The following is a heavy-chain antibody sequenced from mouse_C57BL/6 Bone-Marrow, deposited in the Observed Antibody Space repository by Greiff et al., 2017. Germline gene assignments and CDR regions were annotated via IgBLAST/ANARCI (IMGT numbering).Heavy chain of an antibody. J-gene: IGHJ2*01. CDR2: ISSGSSTI. Sequence: EVKLMESGGGLVKPGGSLKLSCAASGFTFSDYGMHWFRQAPEKGLEWVAYISSGSSTIYYADTVKGRFTISRDNAKNTLFLQMTSLRSEDTAMYYCARRNWYYFDYWGQGTTRTVSS. D-gene: IGHD4-1*01. V-gene: IGHV5-17*01. CDR3: ARRNWYYFDY. CDR1: GFTFSDYG.